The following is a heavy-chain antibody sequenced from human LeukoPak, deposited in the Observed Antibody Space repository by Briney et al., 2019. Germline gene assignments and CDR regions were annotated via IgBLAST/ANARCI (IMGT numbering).Heavy chain of an antibody. Sequence: PGGSLRLSCAASGFTFSSYEMNWVRQAPGKGLEWVAFIRYDGSNKYYADSVKGRFTISRDNSKNTLYLQMNSLRAEDTAVYYCAKKGGGSYFLHYFDYWGQGTLVTVSS. CDR2: IRYDGSNK. CDR3: AKKGGGSYFLHYFDY. V-gene: IGHV3-30*02. CDR1: GFTFSSYE. J-gene: IGHJ4*02. D-gene: IGHD1-26*01.